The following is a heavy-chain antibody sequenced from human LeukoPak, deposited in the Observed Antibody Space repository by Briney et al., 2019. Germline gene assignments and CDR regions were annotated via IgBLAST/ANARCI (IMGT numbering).Heavy chain of an antibody. Sequence: GGSLRLSCAPSGFTFTSYAMNWVRQAPGKGLEWVSGISGSGAGTYYADSVKGRFTISRDNSKNTLYLQMNSLRAEDTAVYYCAKMVREFYTISYYFDYWGQGTLVTVSS. CDR2: ISGSGAGT. D-gene: IGHD2-8*01. CDR3: AKMVREFYTISYYFDY. CDR1: GFTFTSYA. V-gene: IGHV3-23*01. J-gene: IGHJ4*02.